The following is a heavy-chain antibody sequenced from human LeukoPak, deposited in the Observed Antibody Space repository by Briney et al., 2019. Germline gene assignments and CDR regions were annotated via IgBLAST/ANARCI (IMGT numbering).Heavy chain of an antibody. D-gene: IGHD2-2*01. CDR2: ISSGSGSI. CDR1: GFTFSSYA. V-gene: IGHV3-48*04. J-gene: IGHJ4*02. Sequence: PGGSLRLSCAASGFTFSSYAMSWVRQAPGKGLEWVSYISSGSGSIYYADSVKGRFTISRDNAKNSVFLQMNSLRAEDTAVYYCARLPAYCSSTSCYYDYWGQGTLVTVSS. CDR3: ARLPAYCSSTSCYYDY.